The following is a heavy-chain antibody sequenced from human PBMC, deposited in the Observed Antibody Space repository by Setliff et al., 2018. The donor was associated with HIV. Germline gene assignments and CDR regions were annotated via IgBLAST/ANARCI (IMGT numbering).Heavy chain of an antibody. CDR3: AAYFDFWSGYGLRGVVPCMDV. CDR2: IYYSGST. V-gene: IGHV4-39*01. J-gene: IGHJ6*03. CDR1: GGSINSTSYY. Sequence: ASETLSLTCIVSGGSINSTSYYWAWIRQPPGKGLEWIVSIYYSGSTYYNPSLKSRVTISVDTSKNQFSLKLSSVTAADTAVYYCAAYFDFWSGYGLRGVVPCMDVRGKGTTVTVSS. D-gene: IGHD3-3*01.